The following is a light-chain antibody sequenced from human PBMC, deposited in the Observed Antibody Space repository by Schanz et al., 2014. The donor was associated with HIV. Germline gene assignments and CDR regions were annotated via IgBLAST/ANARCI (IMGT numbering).Light chain of an antibody. V-gene: IGLV2-8*01. Sequence: QSALTQPPSASGSPGQSVTISCTGTSSDVGGYNFVSWFQQHPGKAPKLMIYEVTKRPSGVPARFSGSKSGNTASLTISGLQAEDEADYYCSSYTVSGARGVIVGTGTKLTVL. CDR3: SSYTVSGARGVI. CDR2: EVT. CDR1: SSDVGGYNF. J-gene: IGLJ1*01.